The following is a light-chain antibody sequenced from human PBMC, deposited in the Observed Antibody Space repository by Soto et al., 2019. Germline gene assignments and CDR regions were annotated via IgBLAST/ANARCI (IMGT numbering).Light chain of an antibody. J-gene: IGKJ4*01. CDR1: QSISSY. V-gene: IGKV1-5*01. CDR3: QQYNIYPLP. CDR2: DAS. Sequence: DIQMTQSPSTLPASVRDRVTITCRASQSISSYLNWYQQKPGKAPKLLVYDASGLESGVPSRLSGSGSGTEFTLTISSLQPDDFATYYCQQYNIYPLPFGGGTKVDIK.